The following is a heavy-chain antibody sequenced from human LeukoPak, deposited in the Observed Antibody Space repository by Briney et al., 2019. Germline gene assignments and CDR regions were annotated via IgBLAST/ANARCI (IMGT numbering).Heavy chain of an antibody. CDR2: ISGSGSRT. V-gene: IGHV3-23*01. Sequence: GGSLRLSCVASGFNFSNHDMSWFRQVPGKGLEWVSGISGSGSRTYYADSVKGRFTISRDNSKSTLYIQMNSLRAEDTAVYYCARAKPKNMVRGLIMRRESRYYFDYWGQGTLVTVSS. D-gene: IGHD3-10*01. CDR1: GFNFSNHD. J-gene: IGHJ4*02. CDR3: ARAKPKNMVRGLIMRRESRYYFDY.